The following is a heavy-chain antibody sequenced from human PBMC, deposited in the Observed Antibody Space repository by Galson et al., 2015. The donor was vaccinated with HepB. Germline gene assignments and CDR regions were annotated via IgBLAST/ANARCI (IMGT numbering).Heavy chain of an antibody. D-gene: IGHD3-22*01. CDR2: ISSSGSTI. V-gene: IGHV3-11*01. CDR1: GFTFSDYY. J-gene: IGHJ3*02. Sequence: SLRLSCAASGFTFSDYYMSWIRQAPGKGLEWVSYISSSGSTIYYADSVKGRFTISRDNAKNSLYLQMNSLRAEDTAVYYCARELYDYDSGDAFDIWGQGTMVTVSS. CDR3: ARELYDYDSGDAFDI.